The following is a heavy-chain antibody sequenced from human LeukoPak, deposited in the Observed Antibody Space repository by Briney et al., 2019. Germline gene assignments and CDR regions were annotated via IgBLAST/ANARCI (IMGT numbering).Heavy chain of an antibody. CDR2: ISAYNGNT. Sequence: ASVKVSCKASGYTFTSYGISWVRQAPGQGLEWMGWISAYNGNTNYAQNLQGRVTMTTDTSTSTAYMELRSLRSDDTAVYYCARVKGYYYFYAMDVWGQGTTVTVSS. CDR1: GYTFTSYG. CDR3: ARVKGYYYFYAMDV. V-gene: IGHV1-18*01. J-gene: IGHJ6*02.